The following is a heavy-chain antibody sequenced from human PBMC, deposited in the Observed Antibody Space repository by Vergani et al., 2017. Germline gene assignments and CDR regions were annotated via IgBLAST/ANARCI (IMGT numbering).Heavy chain of an antibody. V-gene: IGHV4-59*01. CDR3: ARSVVITKFYYYYYMDV. D-gene: IGHD3-22*01. J-gene: IGHJ6*03. Sequence: QVQLQESGPGLVKPSETLSLTCTVSGGSISSYYWSWIRQPPGKGLEWIGYIYYSGSTNYNPSLKSRVTISVDTSKNQFSLKLSSVTAADTAEYYCARSVVITKFYYYYYMDVWGKGTTVTVSS. CDR1: GGSISSYY. CDR2: IYYSGST.